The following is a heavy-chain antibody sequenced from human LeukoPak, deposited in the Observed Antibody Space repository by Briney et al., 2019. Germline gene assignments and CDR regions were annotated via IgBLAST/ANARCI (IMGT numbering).Heavy chain of an antibody. V-gene: IGHV4-38-2*02. Sequence: SETLSLTCTVSGYSISSGYYWGWIRQPPGKGLEWIGSIYHSGSTYYNPSLKSRVTISVDTSKDQFSLKLTSVTAADTAMYYCARTLRYSSRGVDYWGQGTLVTVSS. D-gene: IGHD6-13*01. CDR3: ARTLRYSSRGVDY. J-gene: IGHJ4*02. CDR1: GYSISSGYY. CDR2: IYHSGST.